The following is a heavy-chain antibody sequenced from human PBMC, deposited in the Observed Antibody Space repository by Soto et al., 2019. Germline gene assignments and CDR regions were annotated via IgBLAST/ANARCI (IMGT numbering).Heavy chain of an antibody. D-gene: IGHD3-22*01. J-gene: IGHJ4*02. Sequence: PGGSLRLSCAASGFTFSSYAMSWVRQAPGKGLEWVSAISGSGGSTYYADSVKGRFTISRDNSKSTLYLQMNSLRAEDTAVYYCAKDFYYDSSGYVFGYWGQGTLVTVSS. CDR3: AKDFYYDSSGYVFGY. CDR1: GFTFSSYA. V-gene: IGHV3-23*01. CDR2: ISGSGGST.